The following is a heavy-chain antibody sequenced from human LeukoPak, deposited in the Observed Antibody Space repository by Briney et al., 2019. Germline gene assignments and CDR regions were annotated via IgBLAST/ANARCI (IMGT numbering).Heavy chain of an antibody. Sequence: GGSLRLACEASGLTFSKSWMHWVRQAPGKRLVWVSRINNEGTTTSYADPVKGRFLISRDNAKNTLYLQMNSLRADDTAVYYCARVSGLGTNEYSQYWGQGTLVTVRS. CDR3: ARVSGLGTNEYSQY. D-gene: IGHD3-10*01. J-gene: IGHJ1*01. CDR2: INNEGTTT. CDR1: GLTFSKSW. V-gene: IGHV3-74*01.